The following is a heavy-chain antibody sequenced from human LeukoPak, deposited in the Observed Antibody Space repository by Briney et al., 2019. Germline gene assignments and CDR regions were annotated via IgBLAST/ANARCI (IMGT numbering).Heavy chain of an antibody. Sequence: PGGSLRLSCAASGFTFSSYWMSWLRQAPGKGLEWVANIKQDGSEKYYVDSVKGRFTISRDNAKNSLYLQMSSLRADDTAVYYCARDGRGYCGGDCFLSWFDPWGQGTLVTVSS. J-gene: IGHJ5*02. CDR2: IKQDGSEK. CDR3: ARDGRGYCGGDCFLSWFDP. CDR1: GFTFSSYW. D-gene: IGHD2-21*02. V-gene: IGHV3-7*01.